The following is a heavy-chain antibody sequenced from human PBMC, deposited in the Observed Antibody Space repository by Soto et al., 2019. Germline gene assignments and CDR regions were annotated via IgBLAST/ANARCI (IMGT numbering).Heavy chain of an antibody. CDR3: AKDRPDYYFDY. V-gene: IGHV3-23*01. CDR2: ISGSGGST. J-gene: IGHJ4*02. CDR1: GFTFSSYA. Sequence: GGSLRLSCAASGFTFSSYAMSWVRQAPGKGLEWVSAISGSGGSTYYADSVNGRFTISIENSKNPFYLQMNSLRAEDTAVYYCAKDRPDYYFDYGGQGTLVPVSS.